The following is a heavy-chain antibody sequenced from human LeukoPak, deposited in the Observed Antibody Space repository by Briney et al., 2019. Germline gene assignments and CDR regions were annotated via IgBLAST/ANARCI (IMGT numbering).Heavy chain of an antibody. V-gene: IGHV4-59*01. CDR3: ARAGGIAVTGTLEY. CDR2: IYGSGST. CDR1: GGSISTYY. Sequence: PSETLSLTCTVSGGSISTYYWSWIRQPPGKGLEWIGYIYGSGSTNYNPSLKSRVTISIDTSKNQFSLRLSSVTAADTAVYYCARAGGIAVTGTLEYWGQGTLVTVSS. D-gene: IGHD6-13*01. J-gene: IGHJ4*02.